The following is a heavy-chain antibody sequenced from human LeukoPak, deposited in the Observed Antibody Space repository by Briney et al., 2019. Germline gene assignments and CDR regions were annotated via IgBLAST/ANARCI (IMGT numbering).Heavy chain of an antibody. CDR1: GYTFNGYY. J-gene: IGHJ4*02. CDR3: ARSSGWKYNIDY. V-gene: IGHV1-2*02. Sequence: GASVKVSCKASGYTFNGYYKLWVRQAPAQGLEWMGWVNPYSGGKNYAQKSQGRVTMTGDTSISTAYMELSRLRSDDTAMYYCARSSGWKYNIDYWGQGTLVTVSS. CDR2: VNPYSGGK. D-gene: IGHD6-19*01.